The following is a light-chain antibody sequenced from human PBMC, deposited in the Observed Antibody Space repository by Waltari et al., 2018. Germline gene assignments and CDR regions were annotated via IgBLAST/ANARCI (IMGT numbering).Light chain of an antibody. V-gene: IGKV3-15*01. J-gene: IGKJ3*01. Sequence: EIVMTQSPATLSVSPGERATLSCRASQSVSSNLAWYQQKPGQAPRLLIYGASTRATGIPARFSGSGSGTEFTLTISSLQSEDFAVYYCQQYNNWQWTFGPGTKVDIK. CDR1: QSVSSN. CDR3: QQYNNWQWT. CDR2: GAS.